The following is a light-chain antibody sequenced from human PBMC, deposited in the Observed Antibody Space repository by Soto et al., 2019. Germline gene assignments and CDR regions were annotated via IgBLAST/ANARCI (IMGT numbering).Light chain of an antibody. Sequence: QSALTQPPSASGSPGQSLTISCTGTSSDIGAYNYVSWYQHHPGKAPKLMIYEVTKRPSGVPDRFSASKSGNTASLTVSGLQAEDEADYYCAAWDDSLRGWVFGGGTKLTVL. J-gene: IGLJ3*02. V-gene: IGLV2-8*01. CDR2: EVT. CDR1: SSDIGAYNY. CDR3: AAWDDSLRGWV.